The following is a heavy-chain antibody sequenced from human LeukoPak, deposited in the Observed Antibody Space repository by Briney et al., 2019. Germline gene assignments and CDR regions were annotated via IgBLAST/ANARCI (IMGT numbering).Heavy chain of an antibody. CDR3: ARSLGYCSSTSCPFDY. D-gene: IGHD2-2*01. J-gene: IGHJ4*02. CDR1: GGTFSSYA. CDR2: IIPIFGIA. V-gene: IGHV1-69*04. Sequence: ASVKVSCKASGGTFSSYAISWVRQAPGQGLEWMGRIIPIFGIANYAQKLQGRVTITADKSTSTAYMELSSLRSEDTAVYYCARSLGYCSSTSCPFDYWGQGTLVTVSS.